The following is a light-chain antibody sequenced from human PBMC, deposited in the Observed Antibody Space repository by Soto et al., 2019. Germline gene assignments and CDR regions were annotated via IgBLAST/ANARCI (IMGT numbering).Light chain of an antibody. J-gene: IGKJ2*01. CDR3: QQYNNCPYT. V-gene: IGKV3-15*01. Sequence: EIVMTQSPATLSVSPGERATLSCRASQSVSSNLAWYQQKPGHAPRLLIYGASTRATGIPARFSGSGSGTEFTLTICSLQSEDFAVYYCQQYNNCPYTFGQGTKLEIK. CDR1: QSVSSN. CDR2: GAS.